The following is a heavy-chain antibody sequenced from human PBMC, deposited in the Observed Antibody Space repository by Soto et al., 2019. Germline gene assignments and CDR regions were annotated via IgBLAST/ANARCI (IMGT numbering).Heavy chain of an antibody. Sequence: QLQLQESGPGLVKPSETLSLTCTVSGGSISSSNYYWGWIRQPPGKGLEWIGSIYYSGSTYYNPSLKSRVPISVDTSKNQLSLKLSSVTAADTAVYYCATQEVGGSYVYTFDPWGQGTLVTVSS. J-gene: IGHJ5*02. CDR2: IYYSGST. D-gene: IGHD1-26*01. CDR1: GGSISSSNYY. CDR3: ATQEVGGSYVYTFDP. V-gene: IGHV4-39*01.